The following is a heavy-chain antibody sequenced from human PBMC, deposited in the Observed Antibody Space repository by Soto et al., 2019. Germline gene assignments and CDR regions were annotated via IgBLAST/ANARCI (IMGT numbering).Heavy chain of an antibody. D-gene: IGHD6-13*01. CDR1: GDSVTSPRFY. CDR2: VSSTGTT. CDR3: LRGIEAAGR. J-gene: IGHJ4*02. Sequence: PSETLSLTCTVFGDSVTSPRFYWGWVRQTPEKGLEWIGHVSSTGTTHYNPSLRSRVTVSRDTSENQFFLRLTSVTAADTALYYCLRGIEAAGRWGQGILVTVSS. V-gene: IGHV4-61*01.